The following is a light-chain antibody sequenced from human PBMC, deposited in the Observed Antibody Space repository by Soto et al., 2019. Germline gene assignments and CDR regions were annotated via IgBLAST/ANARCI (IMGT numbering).Light chain of an antibody. Sequence: EMVLTQAPGTLSLSPGERATLSCRASQSISSSSLAWYQQKPGQAPRLFIYDVSSRATGIPDRFSGSGSGKPFTLTISRLEPEDFALYCCQQYGSAPLITFGQGTRREIK. CDR2: DVS. CDR1: QSISSSS. J-gene: IGKJ5*01. V-gene: IGKV3-20*01. CDR3: QQYGSAPLIT.